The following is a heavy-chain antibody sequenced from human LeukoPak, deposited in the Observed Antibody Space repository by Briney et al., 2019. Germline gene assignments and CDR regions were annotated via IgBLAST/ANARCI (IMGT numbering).Heavy chain of an antibody. CDR1: GYTFTSYG. V-gene: IGHV1-18*01. D-gene: IGHD3-22*01. J-gene: IGHJ4*02. CDR3: ARVEWSSGSGFTLDY. CDR2: ISAYNGNT. Sequence: GASVKVSCKASGYTFTSYGISWVRQAPGQGLEWMGWISAYNGNTNYAQRLQGRVTMTTDTSTSTAYMELRSLRSDDTAVSYCARVEWSSGSGFTLDYWGQGTLVTVSS.